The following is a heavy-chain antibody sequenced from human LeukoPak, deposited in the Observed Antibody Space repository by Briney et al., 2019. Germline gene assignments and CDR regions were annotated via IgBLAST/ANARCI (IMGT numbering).Heavy chain of an antibody. J-gene: IGHJ4*02. V-gene: IGHV3-21*01. CDR2: ISSSSSYI. Sequence: KPGGSLRLSCAASGFTFSSYSMNWVRQAPGKGLEWVSSISSSSSYIYYADSVKGRFTISRDNAKNSLYLQMNSLRAEDTAVYYCARDRTQLLYGWDVDYWGQGTLVTVSS. CDR1: GFTFSSYS. D-gene: IGHD2-2*02. CDR3: ARDRTQLLYGWDVDY.